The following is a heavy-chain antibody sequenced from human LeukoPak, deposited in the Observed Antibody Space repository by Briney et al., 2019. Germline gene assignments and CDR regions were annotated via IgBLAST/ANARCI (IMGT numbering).Heavy chain of an antibody. D-gene: IGHD2-15*01. CDR1: GFTFSSYA. CDR2: ISYDESDK. J-gene: IGHJ4*02. Sequence: GGSLRLSCAASGFTFSSYAMHWVRQAPGKGLEWVAVISYDESDKYYADSVKGRFTISRDNSKNMLYLQMNSLRAEDTALYYCAKDSFDASGERGFDYWGLGTLVTVSS. V-gene: IGHV3-30*14. CDR3: AKDSFDASGERGFDY.